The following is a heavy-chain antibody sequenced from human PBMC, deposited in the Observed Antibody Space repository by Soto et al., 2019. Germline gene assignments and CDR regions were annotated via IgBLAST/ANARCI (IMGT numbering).Heavy chain of an antibody. J-gene: IGHJ1*01. CDR1: GGSISSGGYY. D-gene: IGHD6-19*01. V-gene: IGHV4-31*03. CDR2: IYYSGST. CDR3: ARGRVLFRFSGGYTK. Sequence: QVQLQESGPGLVKPSQTLSLTCTVSGGSISSGGYYWSWIRQHPGKGLEWIGYIYYSGSTYYNPSLKSRVTISVDTSKNHFSLTLSTVTAADTAVYYCARGRVLFRFSGGYTKWGQGTLVTVSS.